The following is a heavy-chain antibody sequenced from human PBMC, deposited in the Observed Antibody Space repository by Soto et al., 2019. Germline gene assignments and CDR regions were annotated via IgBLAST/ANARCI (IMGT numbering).Heavy chain of an antibody. D-gene: IGHD3-10*01. CDR1: GFTFSSYA. Sequence: EVQLLESGGGLVQPGGSLRLSCAASGFTFSSYAMSWVRQAPGKGLEWVSAISGSGGSTYYADSVKGRFTISRDNSKNTLYLQMNSLRAEDSAVYYGAKDLQGVRGAKGIDYWGQGALVTVFS. CDR3: AKDLQGVRGAKGIDY. V-gene: IGHV3-23*01. J-gene: IGHJ4*02. CDR2: ISGSGGST.